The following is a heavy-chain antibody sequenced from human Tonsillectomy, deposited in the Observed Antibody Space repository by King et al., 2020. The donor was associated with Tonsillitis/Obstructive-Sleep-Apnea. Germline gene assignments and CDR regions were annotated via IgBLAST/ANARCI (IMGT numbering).Heavy chain of an antibody. Sequence: VQLVQSGGGLVQPGGSLRLSCAASGFTFSNFAMSWVRQAPGKGLEWVSTLSGSGGSTYYADSVKGRFTISRANSKNTLYLQMNNLRAEDTAIYYCAKQITVTGGWFDPWGQGTLVTVSS. CDR2: LSGSGGST. V-gene: IGHV3-23*04. CDR1: GFTFSNFA. CDR3: AKQITVTGGWFDP. D-gene: IGHD4-11*01. J-gene: IGHJ5*02.